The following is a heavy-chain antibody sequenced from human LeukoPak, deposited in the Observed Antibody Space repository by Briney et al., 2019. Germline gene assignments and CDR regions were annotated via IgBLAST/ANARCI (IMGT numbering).Heavy chain of an antibody. J-gene: IGHJ4*02. CDR2: INWNGGST. CDR3: ARVRGTQRTYCSSTSCPNTMYYFDY. Sequence: GRSLRLSCAASGLVFNYYTMHWVRQTPNRGLEWVSGINWNGGSTGYADSVKGRFTISRDNAKNSLYLQMNSLRAEDTALYHCARVRGTQRTYCSSTSCPNTMYYFDYWGQGTLVTVSS. V-gene: IGHV3-20*01. CDR1: GLVFNYYT. D-gene: IGHD2-2*01.